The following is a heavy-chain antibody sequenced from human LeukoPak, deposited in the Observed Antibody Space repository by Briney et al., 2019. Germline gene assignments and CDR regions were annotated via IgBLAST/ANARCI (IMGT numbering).Heavy chain of an antibody. CDR1: GYTFTGYY. Sequence: ASVKVSCKASGYTFTGYYMHWVRQAPGQGLEWMGWINPNSGGTNYAQKFQGRVTMTRDTSISTAYMELSRLRSDDTAVYYCARARRITMIVVANNWFDPWGQGTMVTVSS. J-gene: IGHJ5*02. CDR2: INPNSGGT. V-gene: IGHV1-2*02. CDR3: ARARRITMIVVANNWFDP. D-gene: IGHD3-22*01.